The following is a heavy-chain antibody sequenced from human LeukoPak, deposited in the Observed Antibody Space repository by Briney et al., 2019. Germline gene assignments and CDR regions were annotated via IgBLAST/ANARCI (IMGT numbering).Heavy chain of an antibody. CDR1: GGSISSSSYY. V-gene: IGHV4-39*01. CDR3: ARLGGSYPQAEGLVDY. J-gene: IGHJ4*02. D-gene: IGHD1-26*01. Sequence: PSETLSLTCTVSGGSISSSSYYWGWIRQPPGKGLEWIGSIYYSGSTYYNPSLKSRVTISVDTSKNQFSLKLSSVTAADTAVYYCARLGGSYPQAEGLVDYWGQGTLVTVSS. CDR2: IYYSGST.